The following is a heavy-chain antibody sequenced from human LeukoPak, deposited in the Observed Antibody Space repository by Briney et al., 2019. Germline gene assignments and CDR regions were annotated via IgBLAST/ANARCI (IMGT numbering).Heavy chain of an antibody. V-gene: IGHV4-4*02. CDR1: GGSISSSNW. D-gene: IGHD1-1*01. CDR2: IYHSGST. Sequence: PSGTLSLTSAVSGGSISSSNWWSWVRQPPGKGLEWIGEIYHSGSTNYNPSLKSRVTISVDKSKIQSYLKLSAVAAEDTVVYYCARGSHWNQRHYFDYWGQGTLVTVSS. J-gene: IGHJ4*02. CDR3: ARGSHWNQRHYFDY.